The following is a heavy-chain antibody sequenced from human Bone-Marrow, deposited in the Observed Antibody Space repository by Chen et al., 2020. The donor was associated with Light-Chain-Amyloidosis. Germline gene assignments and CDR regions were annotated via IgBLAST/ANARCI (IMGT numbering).Heavy chain of an antibody. V-gene: IGHV3-33*08. Sequence: QVQLVESGGGVVQPGRSLRLSCAASGFTFSQYAMEWVRQAPGKGLEWVAVICHDGSNKYYADSVKGRFTISKDNSKNTLHLQMNSLRAEDTAIYYCVRWGFTKMSSMDVWGQGTTVTVSS. CDR3: VRWGFTKMSSMDV. CDR2: ICHDGSNK. D-gene: IGHD3-16*01. J-gene: IGHJ6*02. CDR1: GFTFSQYA.